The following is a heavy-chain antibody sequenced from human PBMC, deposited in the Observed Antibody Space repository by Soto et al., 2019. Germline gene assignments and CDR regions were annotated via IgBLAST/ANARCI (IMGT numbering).Heavy chain of an antibody. J-gene: IGHJ6*02. Sequence: GGSLRLSCAASGFTFSSYGMHWVRQAPGKGLEWVAVISHDGSNKYYADSVKGRFTISRDNSKNTLYLQMNSLRAEDTAVYYCAKDLQNSLIQHYYGPRGGPYYYYGMDVWGQGTTVTVSS. D-gene: IGHD3-10*01. V-gene: IGHV3-30*18. CDR3: AKDLQNSLIQHYYGPRGGPYYYYGMDV. CDR1: GFTFSSYG. CDR2: ISHDGSNK.